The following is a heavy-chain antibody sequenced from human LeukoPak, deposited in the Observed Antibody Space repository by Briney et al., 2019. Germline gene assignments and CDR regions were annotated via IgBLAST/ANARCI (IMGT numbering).Heavy chain of an antibody. CDR3: ARGHHYYDSSAYYY. J-gene: IGHJ4*02. D-gene: IGHD3-22*01. V-gene: IGHV3-74*01. Sequence: GGSLRLSCAAYGFTVSSNYMSWVRQAPGKGLVWVSRINSDGSTTSYAASVKGRFTISRDTAKNTLYLQMNSLRAEDTAVYYCARGHHYYDSSAYYYWGQGTLVTVSS. CDR1: GFTVSSNY. CDR2: INSDGSTT.